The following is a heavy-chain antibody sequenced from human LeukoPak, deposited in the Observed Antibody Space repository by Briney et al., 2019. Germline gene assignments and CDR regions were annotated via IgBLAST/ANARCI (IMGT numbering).Heavy chain of an antibody. Sequence: PGGSLRLSCAASGFTFSSYAMSWVRQAPGKGLEWVSAISGSGGSTYYADSVKGRFTISRDNSKNTLYLQMNSLRAEDTAVYHCAKDRRVGAKRRKGFDYWGQGTLVTVSS. CDR2: ISGSGGST. J-gene: IGHJ4*02. D-gene: IGHD4/OR15-4a*01. V-gene: IGHV3-23*01. CDR3: AKDRRVGAKRRKGFDY. CDR1: GFTFSSYA.